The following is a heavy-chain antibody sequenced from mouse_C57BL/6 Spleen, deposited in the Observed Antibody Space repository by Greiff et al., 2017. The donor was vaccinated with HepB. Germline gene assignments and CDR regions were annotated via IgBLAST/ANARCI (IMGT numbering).Heavy chain of an antibody. CDR2: IYPGDGDT. CDR3: ARRGDGSSYPYWYFDV. V-gene: IGHV1-80*01. CDR1: GYAFSSYW. D-gene: IGHD1-1*01. J-gene: IGHJ1*03. Sequence: QVQLQQSGAELVKPGASVKISCKASGYAFSSYWMNWVKQRPGKGLEWIGQIYPGDGDTNYNGKFKGKATLTAYKSSSTAYMQLSSLTSEDSAVYFCARRGDGSSYPYWYFDVWGTGTTVTVSS.